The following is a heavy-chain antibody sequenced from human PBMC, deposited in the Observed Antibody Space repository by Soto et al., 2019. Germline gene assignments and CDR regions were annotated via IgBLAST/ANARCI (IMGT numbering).Heavy chain of an antibody. Sequence: EVHLVESGGGLIQPGGSLRLSCAASGFTVNDNYMSWVRQAPGKGLEWVSIIYTGGSTFYADSVKGRFTISRDISKNTLYLQMHSLGVEDTAVYYCARDKSPTEMAFGYWGQGIRVTVSS. V-gene: IGHV3-53*01. CDR1: GFTVNDNY. J-gene: IGHJ4*02. CDR2: IYTGGST. CDR3: ARDKSPTEMAFGY.